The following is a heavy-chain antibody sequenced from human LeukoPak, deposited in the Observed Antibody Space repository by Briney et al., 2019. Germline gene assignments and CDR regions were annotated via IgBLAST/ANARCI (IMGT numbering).Heavy chain of an antibody. CDR3: AREGYYGSGSYYNEGWFDP. D-gene: IGHD3-10*01. CDR1: GFTFSGYA. CDR2: ISYDGSNK. V-gene: IGHV3-30-3*01. J-gene: IGHJ5*02. Sequence: GGSLRLSCAASGFTFSGYAMHWVRQAPGKGLEWVAVISYDGSNKYYADSVKGRFTISRDNSKNTLYLQMNSLRAEDTAVYYCAREGYYGSGSYYNEGWFDPWGQGTLVTVSS.